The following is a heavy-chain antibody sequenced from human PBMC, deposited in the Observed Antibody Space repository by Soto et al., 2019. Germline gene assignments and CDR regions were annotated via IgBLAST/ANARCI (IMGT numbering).Heavy chain of an antibody. CDR2: IWYDGSNK. J-gene: IGHJ4*02. Sequence: QVQLVESGGGVVQPGRSLRLSCAASGFTFSSYGMHWVRQAPGKGLEWVAVIWYDGSNKYYADSVKGRFTISRDNSKNSLYLQMNSLSAEDTAVYYCARDLERYCSGGSCLFDYWGQRTLVTV. D-gene: IGHD2-15*01. CDR1: GFTFSSYG. CDR3: ARDLERYCSGGSCLFDY. V-gene: IGHV3-33*01.